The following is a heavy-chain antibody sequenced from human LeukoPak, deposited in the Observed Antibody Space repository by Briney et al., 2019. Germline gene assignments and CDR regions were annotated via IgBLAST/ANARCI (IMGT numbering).Heavy chain of an antibody. CDR2: IKQDGSEK. Sequence: GGSLRLSCAASGFTFSTYNMSWVRQAPGKGLEWVANIKQDGSEKYYVDSVKGRFTISRDNAKNSLYLQMNSLRAEDTAMYYCARDSAGNDYWGQGTLVTVSS. J-gene: IGHJ4*02. D-gene: IGHD6-13*01. CDR3: ARDSAGNDY. V-gene: IGHV3-7*01. CDR1: GFTFSTYN.